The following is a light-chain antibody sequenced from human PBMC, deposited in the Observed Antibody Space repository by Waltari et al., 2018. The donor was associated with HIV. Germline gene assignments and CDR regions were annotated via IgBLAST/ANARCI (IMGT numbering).Light chain of an antibody. CDR3: GTWDSSVSAGV. CDR2: EDS. J-gene: IGLJ3*02. V-gene: IGLV3-21*04. Sequence: SYVLTQPPSVSVAPGKTARITCGGNNIGRKSVHWYQQKPGQAPVLVIYEDSDRPSGIPERFSGSNSGNTATLTISRVEAGDEADYYCGTWDSSVSAGVFGGGSKLTVL. CDR1: NIGRKS.